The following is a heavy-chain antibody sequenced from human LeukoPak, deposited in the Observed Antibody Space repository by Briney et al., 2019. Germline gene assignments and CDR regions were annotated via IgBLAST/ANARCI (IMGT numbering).Heavy chain of an antibody. CDR3: ARDSGHTGYDLLDY. D-gene: IGHD5-12*01. J-gene: IGHJ4*02. CDR1: GFTFSSYW. Sequence: GGSLRLSCAASGFTFSSYWMSWVRQTPGKGLEWVANIKHDGSEKYYVDSVEGRFTISRDNAKNSLFLQMNSLRAEDTAVYYCARDSGHTGYDLLDYWGQGTLVTVSS. CDR2: IKHDGSEK. V-gene: IGHV3-7*01.